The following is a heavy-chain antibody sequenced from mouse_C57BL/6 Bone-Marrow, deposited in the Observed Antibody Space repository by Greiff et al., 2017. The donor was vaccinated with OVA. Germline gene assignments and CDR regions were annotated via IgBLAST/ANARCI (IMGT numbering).Heavy chain of an antibody. CDR2: FYPGSGSI. CDR3: ARHEEGWLLLWFAY. Sequence: QVQLKESGAELVKPGASVKLSCKASGYTFTEYTIHWVKQRPGQGLEWIGRFYPGSGSIKYNEKFKDKATLTADKSSSTVYMGLSRLTSEDSAVYFCARHEEGWLLLWFAYWGQGTLVTVSA. D-gene: IGHD2-3*01. J-gene: IGHJ3*01. CDR1: GYTFTEYT. V-gene: IGHV1-62-2*01.